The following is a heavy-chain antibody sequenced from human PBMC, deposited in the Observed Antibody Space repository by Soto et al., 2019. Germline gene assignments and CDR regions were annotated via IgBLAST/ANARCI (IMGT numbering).Heavy chain of an antibody. D-gene: IGHD6-6*01. CDR1: GYTFTGNY. J-gene: IGHJ6*01. CDR2: VNPDNGGT. CDR3: ARDPRPSSGGLGLWEYGMAL. V-gene: IGHV1-2*02. Sequence: ASVKVSCKASGYTFTGNYIHWVRQAPGQGLEWMGWVNPDNGGTTSAQKFQGRVTMTRDTSVTTAYMELSRLTSDDTAVYYCARDPRPSSGGLGLWEYGMALWRQGTTGAVCS.